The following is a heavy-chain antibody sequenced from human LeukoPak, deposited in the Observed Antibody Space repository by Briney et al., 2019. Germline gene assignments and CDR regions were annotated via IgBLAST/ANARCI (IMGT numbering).Heavy chain of an antibody. CDR3: AKGSSSKPGYSSGWPGDYFDY. CDR1: GFTFDVYA. J-gene: IGHJ4*02. D-gene: IGHD6-19*01. Sequence: GGSLRLSCAASGFTFDVYAMHGVRQAPGKGRGWVSGISWNSGSIGYADSVKGRFTISRDNAKNSLYLQMNSLRAKDTALYYCAKGSSSKPGYSSGWPGDYFDYWGQGTLVTVSS. CDR2: ISWNSGSI. V-gene: IGHV3-9*01.